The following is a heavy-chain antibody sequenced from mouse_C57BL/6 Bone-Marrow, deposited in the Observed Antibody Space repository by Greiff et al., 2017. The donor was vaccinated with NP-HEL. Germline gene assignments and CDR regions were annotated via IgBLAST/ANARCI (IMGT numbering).Heavy chain of an antibody. J-gene: IGHJ2*01. CDR2: INPNNGGT. V-gene: IGHV1-26*01. CDR1: GYTFTDYY. Sequence: EVKLMESGPELVKPGASVKISCKASGYTFTDYYMNWVKQSHGKSLEWIGDINPNNGGTSYNQKFKGKATLTVDKSSSTAYMELRSLTSEDSAVYYCARGFGWGQGTTLTVSS. CDR3: ARGFG.